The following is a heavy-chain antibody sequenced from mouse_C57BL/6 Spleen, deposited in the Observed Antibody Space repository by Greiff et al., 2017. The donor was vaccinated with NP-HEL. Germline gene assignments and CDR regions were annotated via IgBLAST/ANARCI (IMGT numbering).Heavy chain of an antibody. CDR3: ARWAKGYYFDY. V-gene: IGHV1-26*01. CDR1: GYTFTDYY. Sequence: EVQLQQSGPELVKPGASVKISCKASGYTFTDYYMNWVQQSHGKSLEWIGDINPNNGGTSYNQKVKGKATLTVDKSSSTAYMELRSLTSEDSAVYYCARWAKGYYFDYWGQGTTLTVSS. CDR2: INPNNGGT. J-gene: IGHJ2*01.